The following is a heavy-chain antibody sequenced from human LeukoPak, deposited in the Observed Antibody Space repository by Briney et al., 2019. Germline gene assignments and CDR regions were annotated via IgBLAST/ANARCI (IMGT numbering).Heavy chain of an antibody. Sequence: SETLSLTCTVSGGSIRSYYWGWIRQPPGKGLEWIGYIHYSESTKYNPSLKSRVTMSVDTSKNQFSLKLSSVTAADTAVYYCASRSGSFSEALDIWGQGTLVTVSS. J-gene: IGHJ3*02. D-gene: IGHD3-10*01. V-gene: IGHV4-59*08. CDR3: ASRSGSFSEALDI. CDR2: IHYSEST. CDR1: GGSIRSYY.